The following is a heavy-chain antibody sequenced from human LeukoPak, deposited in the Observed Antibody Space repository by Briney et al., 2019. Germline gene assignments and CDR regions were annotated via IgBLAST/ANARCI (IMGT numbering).Heavy chain of an antibody. CDR2: INPAVSNA. J-gene: IGHJ3*01. Sequence: GESLKISCTGSGYSFTSYWIGWVRQMPGKGLEWMGIINPAVSNARYSPSFQGQVTISADKSISTAYLQWSSLKASDSAMYYCARRKNYNSGWEFWGQGTMVTVSS. D-gene: IGHD6-19*01. CDR3: ARRKNYNSGWEF. CDR1: GYSFTSYW. V-gene: IGHV5-51*01.